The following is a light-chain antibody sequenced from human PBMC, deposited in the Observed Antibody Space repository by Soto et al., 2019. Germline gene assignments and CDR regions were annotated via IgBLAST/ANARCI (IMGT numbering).Light chain of an antibody. Sequence: QPVLTQPPSVSGAPGLRVTISCTGSTSNIGAGYDVHWYQHLPGSAPKLLIFGDNNRPSGVPDRFSGSRSGTSATLAITGLQAEDEADYYCQSYDNSLYVLFGGGTKLTVL. V-gene: IGLV1-40*01. CDR2: GDN. J-gene: IGLJ2*01. CDR1: TSNIGAGYD. CDR3: QSYDNSLYVL.